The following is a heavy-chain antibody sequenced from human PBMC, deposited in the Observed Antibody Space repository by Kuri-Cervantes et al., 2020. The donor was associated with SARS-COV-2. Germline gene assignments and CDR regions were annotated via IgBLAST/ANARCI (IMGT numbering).Heavy chain of an antibody. Sequence: SQTLSLTCAVYGGSFSGYYWSWIRQPPGKGLEWIGEINHSGSTNYNPSLKSRVTISVDTSKNQFSLKLSSVTAADTAVYYCARVFGYSSSWYHRGMDVWGQGTTVTVSS. CDR2: INHSGST. D-gene: IGHD6-13*01. J-gene: IGHJ6*02. CDR1: GGSFSGYY. CDR3: ARVFGYSSSWYHRGMDV. V-gene: IGHV4-34*01.